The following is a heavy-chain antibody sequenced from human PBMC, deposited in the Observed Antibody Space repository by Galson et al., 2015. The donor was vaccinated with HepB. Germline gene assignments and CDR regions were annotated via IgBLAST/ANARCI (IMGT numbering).Heavy chain of an antibody. J-gene: IGHJ6*03. CDR2: IRSKAYGGTT. CDR3: TSRGLVVVAVDYYYYMDV. Sequence: SLRLSCAASGFTFGDYAMSWFRQAPGKGLEWVGFIRSKAYGGTTEYAASVKGRFTISRDDSKSIAYLQMNSLKTEDTAVYYCTSRGLVVVAVDYYYYMDVWGKGTTVTVSS. D-gene: IGHD2-15*01. V-gene: IGHV3-49*03. CDR1: GFTFGDYA.